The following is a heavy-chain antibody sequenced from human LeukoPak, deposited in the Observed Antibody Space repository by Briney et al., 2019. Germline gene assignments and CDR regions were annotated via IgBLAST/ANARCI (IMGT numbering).Heavy chain of an antibody. CDR1: GGSITTGTYY. D-gene: IGHD2-15*01. Sequence: SQTLSLTCTVSGGSITTGTYYLTWIRPSAGKGLEWIGLIYPSGGTNYNPSLKSRLTISIDASKNQFSLKLSSVTAADTAVYYCATGGAPDCSVGTCYSLDSWGQGTLVTVSS. V-gene: IGHV4-61*02. J-gene: IGHJ4*02. CDR3: ATGGAPDCSVGTCYSLDS. CDR2: IYPSGGT.